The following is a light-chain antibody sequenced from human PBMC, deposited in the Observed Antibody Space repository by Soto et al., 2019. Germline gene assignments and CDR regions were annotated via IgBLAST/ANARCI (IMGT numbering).Light chain of an antibody. J-gene: IGLJ1*01. CDR1: SSDIGGYKY. CDR3: SSYTGGSTYV. V-gene: IGLV2-14*01. CDR2: DVS. Sequence: CVLHQPASVSGSPGQSITISCTGTSSDIGGYKYVSWYQQHPGKAPKLMIYDVSNRPSGVSNRFSGSKSGNTATLTISGLQGEDEAEYYCSSYTGGSTYVFGTGTKVTVL.